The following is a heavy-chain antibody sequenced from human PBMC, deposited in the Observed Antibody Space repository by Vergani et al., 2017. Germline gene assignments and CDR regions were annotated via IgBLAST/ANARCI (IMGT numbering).Heavy chain of an antibody. V-gene: IGHV1-18*01. Sequence: QVQLVQSGAEVKKPGSSVKVSCKASGGTFTSYGISWVRQAPGQGLEWMGWISAYNGNTNYAQKLQGRVTMTTDTSTSTAYMELRSLRSDDTAVYYCAREYYYDPLHAKWFDPWGQGTLVTVSS. CDR1: GGTFTSYG. D-gene: IGHD3-22*01. CDR3: AREYYYDPLHAKWFDP. J-gene: IGHJ5*02. CDR2: ISAYNGNT.